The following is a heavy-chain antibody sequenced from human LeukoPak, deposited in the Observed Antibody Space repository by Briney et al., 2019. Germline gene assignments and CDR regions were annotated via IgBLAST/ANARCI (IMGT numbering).Heavy chain of an antibody. J-gene: IGHJ5*02. Sequence: KPSETLSLTCTVSGGSISSSGYYWGWIRQPPGKGLEWIASIYYSGSTYYNPSLKSRVTISVDTSKSQLSLKLSSLTAADTAVYYCARHEYSGSYYGLSWFDPWGQGTLVTVSS. CDR2: IYYSGST. CDR1: GGSISSSGYY. CDR3: ARHEYSGSYYGLSWFDP. V-gene: IGHV4-39*01. D-gene: IGHD1-26*01.